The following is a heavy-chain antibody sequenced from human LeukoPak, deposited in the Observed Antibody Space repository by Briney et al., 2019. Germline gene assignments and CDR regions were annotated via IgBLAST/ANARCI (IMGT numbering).Heavy chain of an antibody. D-gene: IGHD6-19*01. Sequence: SETLSLTCTVSGGSISSSSYYWGWIRQPPGKGLEWIGESSHSGGSNYNPSLKSRVIISLDTSKNQFSLKLRSVTAADTAVYYCARVQWLGEGHHGFEIWGQGTMVTVSS. CDR2: SSHSGGS. J-gene: IGHJ3*02. CDR3: ARVQWLGEGHHGFEI. CDR1: GGSISSSSYY. V-gene: IGHV4-39*07.